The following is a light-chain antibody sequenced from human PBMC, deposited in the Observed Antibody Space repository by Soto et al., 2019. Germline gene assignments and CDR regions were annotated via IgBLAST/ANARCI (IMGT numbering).Light chain of an antibody. Sequence: EIVLTQSPGTLSLSPGESATLSCMASQSVSSSQVALYQQKHGQAPRLLMYGASSRVPGIPDRFSGVGSETDFTLTISRLEPEDSAVYYCQQYDKAPHTFGQGTKLEIK. CDR2: GAS. CDR3: QQYDKAPHT. CDR1: QSVSSSQ. J-gene: IGKJ2*01. V-gene: IGKV3-20*01.